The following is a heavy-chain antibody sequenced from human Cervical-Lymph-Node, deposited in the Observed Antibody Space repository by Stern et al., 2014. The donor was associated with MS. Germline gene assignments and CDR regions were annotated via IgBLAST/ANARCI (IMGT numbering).Heavy chain of an antibody. D-gene: IGHD3/OR15-3a*01. CDR1: GGSMNSRPYY. V-gene: IGHV4-61*02. CDR2: IYISGST. J-gene: IGHJ4*02. CDR3: AREGETSDFFPFDY. Sequence: QVQLQESGPGLVKPSQTLSLTCTVSGGSMNSRPYYWNWLRQPAGKALEWIGRIYISGSTNYNPSLESRVTISIDTSKNQLSLKLGSVTAADTAVYYCAREGETSDFFPFDYWSQGAQVIVSS.